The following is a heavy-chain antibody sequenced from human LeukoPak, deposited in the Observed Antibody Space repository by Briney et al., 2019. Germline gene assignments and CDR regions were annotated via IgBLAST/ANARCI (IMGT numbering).Heavy chain of an antibody. CDR1: GYTFTSYG. Sequence: ASVKVSCKASGYTFTSYGISWVRQAPGQGLEWMGWISAYNGNTNYAQKFQGRVTMTRDTSISTAYMELSSLRTDDTAVYYCARRMGSGYDFGYWGQGTLVTVSS. CDR3: ARRMGSGYDFGY. CDR2: ISAYNGNT. J-gene: IGHJ4*02. V-gene: IGHV1-18*01. D-gene: IGHD5-12*01.